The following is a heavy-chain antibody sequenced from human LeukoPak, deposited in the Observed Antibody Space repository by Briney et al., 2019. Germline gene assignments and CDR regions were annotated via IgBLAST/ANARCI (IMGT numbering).Heavy chain of an antibody. CDR1: GFTFSNAW. Sequence: GGSLRLFCAASGFTFSNAWMSWVRQAPGKGLEWVGRIKSKTDGGTTDYAAPVKGRFTISRDDSKNTLYLQMNSLKTEDTAVYYCARDRYDSSGYDWFDPWGQGTLVTVSS. D-gene: IGHD3-22*01. CDR3: ARDRYDSSGYDWFDP. V-gene: IGHV3-15*01. CDR2: IKSKTDGGTT. J-gene: IGHJ5*02.